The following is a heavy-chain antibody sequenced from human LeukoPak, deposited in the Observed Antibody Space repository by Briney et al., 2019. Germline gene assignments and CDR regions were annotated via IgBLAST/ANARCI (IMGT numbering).Heavy chain of an antibody. V-gene: IGHV1-46*01. CDR1: GYTFTSYY. CDR2: INPSGGAT. D-gene: IGHD1-26*01. CDR3: ARSWVDY. J-gene: IGHJ4*02. Sequence: ASVKVSCKASGYTFTSYYMHWVRQAPGQGLEWMGIINPSGGATNYPQKFQGRVTMTRDTSTSTAYMELSSLRSEDTAVYYCARSWVDYWGQGTLVTVSS.